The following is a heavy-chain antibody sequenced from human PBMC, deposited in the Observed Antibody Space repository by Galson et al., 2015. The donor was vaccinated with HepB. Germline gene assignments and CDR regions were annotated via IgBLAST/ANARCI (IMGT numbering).Heavy chain of an antibody. Sequence: SVKVSCKASGYTFTGYYMHWVRQAPGQGLEWMGWINPNSGGTNYAQKFQGWVTMTRDTSISTAYMELSRLRSDDTAVYYCAREGRFIAAASSGNWFDPWGQGTLVTVSS. CDR2: INPNSGGT. J-gene: IGHJ5*02. D-gene: IGHD6-6*01. V-gene: IGHV1-2*04. CDR3: AREGRFIAAASSGNWFDP. CDR1: GYTFTGYY.